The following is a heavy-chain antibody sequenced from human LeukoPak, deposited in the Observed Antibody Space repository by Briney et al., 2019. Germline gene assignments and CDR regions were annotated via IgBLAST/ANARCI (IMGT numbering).Heavy chain of an antibody. V-gene: IGHV4-59*01. J-gene: IGHJ3*02. CDR2: IYYSGST. CDR3: ASTAMAVDAFDI. CDR1: GGSISSYY. D-gene: IGHD5-18*01. Sequence: SETLSLTCTVSGGSISSYYWSWIRQPPGKGLEWIGYIYYSGSTNYNPSLKSRVTISVDTSKNQFSLKLSSVTAADTAVYYCASTAMAVDAFDIWGQGTMVTVSS.